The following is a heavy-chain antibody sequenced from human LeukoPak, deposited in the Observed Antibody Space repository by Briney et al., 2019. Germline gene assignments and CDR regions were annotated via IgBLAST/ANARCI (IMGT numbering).Heavy chain of an antibody. Sequence: HGESLRISCKASGYGFISYWISRVRQMPGKGLEWMGRIDCSDSYTKYSPSFQGHVTISVDKSITTAYLQWSGLKASDTAMYYCARLPAAGGKGDYFDPWGQGTLVTVSS. J-gene: IGHJ5*02. CDR3: ARLPAAGGKGDYFDP. D-gene: IGHD4-23*01. CDR2: IDCSDSYT. CDR1: GYGFISYW. V-gene: IGHV5-10-1*01.